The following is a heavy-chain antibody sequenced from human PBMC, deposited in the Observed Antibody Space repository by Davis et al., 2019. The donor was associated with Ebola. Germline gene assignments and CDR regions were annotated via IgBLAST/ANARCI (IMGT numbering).Heavy chain of an antibody. J-gene: IGHJ4*02. CDR1: GYTFTDYH. Sequence: ASVKVSCKASGYTFTDYHIHWMRQAPGQGLEWLGRVILKSGATNYAQKFQGRVTMPRDTSISTVYMELSSLRYDDTADYYCARGHNYAHEYWGQGTLVTVSS. CDR3: ARGHNYAHEY. D-gene: IGHD4-11*01. CDR2: VILKSGAT. V-gene: IGHV1-2*06.